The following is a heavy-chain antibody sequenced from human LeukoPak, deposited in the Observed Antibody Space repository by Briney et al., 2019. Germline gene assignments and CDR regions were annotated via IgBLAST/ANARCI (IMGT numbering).Heavy chain of an antibody. Sequence: PGGSLRLSCAASGFTFDTAWMNWVRQAPGKGLEWVGRIKSNNDGGTTDYAAPVKARFIISRDDSKNMLYLRMNNLRSEDTGVYYCATDFYDSTWGQGTLVTVSS. CDR2: IKSNNDGGTT. CDR1: GFTFDTAW. J-gene: IGHJ5*02. CDR3: ATDFYDST. D-gene: IGHD3-22*01. V-gene: IGHV3-15*07.